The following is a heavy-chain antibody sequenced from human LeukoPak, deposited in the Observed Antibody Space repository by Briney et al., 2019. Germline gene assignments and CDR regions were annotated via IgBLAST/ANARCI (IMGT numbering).Heavy chain of an antibody. CDR1: GYTFTGYY. Sequence: GASVKVSCKASGYTFTGYYMHWVRQAPGQGLEWMGWINPNSGGTNYAQKFQGRVTMTRDTSISTAYMELSRLRSDDTAVYYCARSSAMVAPSFDYWGQGTLVTVSS. V-gene: IGHV1-2*02. CDR3: ARSSAMVAPSFDY. J-gene: IGHJ4*02. D-gene: IGHD5-18*01. CDR2: INPNSGGT.